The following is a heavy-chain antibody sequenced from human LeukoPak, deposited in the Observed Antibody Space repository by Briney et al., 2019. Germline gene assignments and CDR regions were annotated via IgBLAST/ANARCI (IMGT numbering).Heavy chain of an antibody. V-gene: IGHV3-33*01. CDR3: ARVSGYSGTWYVDY. CDR1: GFTFKSYG. CDR2: IWYDGSNK. Sequence: GSSLRLSCAASGFTFKSYGMHWVRQAPGKGLEWVAIIWYDGSNKYYADFVKGRFTTSRDNSKNTLYLQMNSLRADDTAVYYCARVSGYSGTWYVDYWGQGTLVTVSS. J-gene: IGHJ4*02. D-gene: IGHD6-13*01.